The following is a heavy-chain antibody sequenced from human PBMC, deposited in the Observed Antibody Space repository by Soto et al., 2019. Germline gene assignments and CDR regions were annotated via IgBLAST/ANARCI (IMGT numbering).Heavy chain of an antibody. V-gene: IGHV3-30-3*01. D-gene: IGHD4-17*01. Sequence: QVQLVESGGGVVQPGRSLRLSCAASGFTFSSYAMHWVRQAPGKGLEWVAVISYDGSNKYYADSVKGRFTISRDNSKNTLDLQMNSLRAEDTAVYYCARDKAGYGDYWAVAYYYYGMDVWGQGTTVTVSS. J-gene: IGHJ6*02. CDR1: GFTFSSYA. CDR2: ISYDGSNK. CDR3: ARDKAGYGDYWAVAYYYYGMDV.